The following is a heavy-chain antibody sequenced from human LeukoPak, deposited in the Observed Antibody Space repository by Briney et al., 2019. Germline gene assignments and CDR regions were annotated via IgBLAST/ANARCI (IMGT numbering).Heavy chain of an antibody. CDR3: ARVLRGDWFDP. D-gene: IGHD3-10*01. CDR2: ISGSGGST. J-gene: IGHJ5*02. CDR1: GFTFSSYA. V-gene: IGHV3-23*01. Sequence: VQPGGSLRLSCAASGFTFSSYAMSWVRQAPGKGLEWVSAISGSGGSTYYADSVKGRFTISRDNSKNTLYLQMNSLRVEDTALYYCARVLRGDWFDPWGQGTLVTVSS.